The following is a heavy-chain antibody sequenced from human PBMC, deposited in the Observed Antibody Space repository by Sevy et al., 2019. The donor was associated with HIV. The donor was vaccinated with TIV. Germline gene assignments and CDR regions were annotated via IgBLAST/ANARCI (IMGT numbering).Heavy chain of an antibody. CDR1: GFTVSSNY. CDR2: IYSGGST. J-gene: IGHJ4*02. CDR3: ASRQTTFFDY. Sequence: GESLKISCAASGFTVSSNYMSWVRQAPGKGLEWVSVIYSGGSTYYADSVKGRFTISRDNSKNTLYLQMNSLRAEDTAVYYRASRQTTFFDYWGQGTLVTVSS. V-gene: IGHV3-53*01. D-gene: IGHD6-6*01.